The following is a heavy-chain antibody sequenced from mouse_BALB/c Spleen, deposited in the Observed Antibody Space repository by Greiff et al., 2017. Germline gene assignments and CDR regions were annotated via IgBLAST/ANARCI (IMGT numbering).Heavy chain of an antibody. D-gene: IGHD2-3*01. CDR2: ISYSGST. Sequence: EVQLVESGPGLVKPSQSLSLTCTVTGYSITSDYAWNWIRQFPGNKLEWMGYISYSGSTSYNPSLKSRISITRDTSKNQFFLQLNSVTTEDTATYYCARAYDGYYGAWFAYWGQGTLVTVSA. V-gene: IGHV3-2*02. J-gene: IGHJ3*01. CDR1: GYSITSDYA. CDR3: ARAYDGYYGAWFAY.